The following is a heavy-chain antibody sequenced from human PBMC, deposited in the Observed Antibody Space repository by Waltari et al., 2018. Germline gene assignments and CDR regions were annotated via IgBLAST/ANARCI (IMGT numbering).Heavy chain of an antibody. V-gene: IGHV3-53*01. CDR1: GFSVSSAY. CDR2: IYAGGNT. J-gene: IGHJ3*02. CDR3: ARDTLSRGRIEGAFDI. D-gene: IGHD2-15*01. Sequence: EVQLVESGRGLIQPGGSLRLSCAASGFSVSSAYMTWIRQAPGKGLEYVSVIYAGGNTFYVDSVKGRFTISRDNSKDTLYLQMNNLRAEDTAIYYCARDTLSRGRIEGAFDIWGQGTMVTVSS.